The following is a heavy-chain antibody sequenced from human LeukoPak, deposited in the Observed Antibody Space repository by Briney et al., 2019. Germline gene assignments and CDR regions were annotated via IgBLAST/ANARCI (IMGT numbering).Heavy chain of an antibody. J-gene: IGHJ4*02. CDR1: GFTFSSYS. V-gene: IGHV3-48*01. CDR3: ARDFRSSAWYIGDY. CDR2: ISGGGAPV. Sequence: GGSLRLSCAASGFTFSSYSMNWVRLAPGKGLEWVSYISGGGAPVYYADSVEGRFTVSRDNVKNSLYLQMHDLRVDDTAAYFCARDFRSSAWYIGDYWGQGVQVTVSS. D-gene: IGHD6-13*01.